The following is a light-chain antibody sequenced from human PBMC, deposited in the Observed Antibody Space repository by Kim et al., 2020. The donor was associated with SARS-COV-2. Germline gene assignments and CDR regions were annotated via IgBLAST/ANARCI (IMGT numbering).Light chain of an antibody. Sequence: SVSPGQTARITCSGDALPKQYAYWYQQKPGQAPVLVIYKDSERPSGIPERFSGSSSGTTVTLTISGVQAEDEADYYCQSADSSGPLFGGGTKVTVL. CDR2: KDS. CDR1: ALPKQY. V-gene: IGLV3-25*03. J-gene: IGLJ2*01. CDR3: QSADSSGPL.